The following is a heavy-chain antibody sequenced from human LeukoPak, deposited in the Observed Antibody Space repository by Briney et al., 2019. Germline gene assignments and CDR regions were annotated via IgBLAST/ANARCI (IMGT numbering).Heavy chain of an antibody. V-gene: IGHV4-59*08. CDR2: IYYRGST. CDR3: ARRRGGATVCFDH. D-gene: IGHD1-26*01. CDR1: GGSIRDYY. Sequence: NTSETLSLTCTVSGGSIRDYYWSWLRQTPGKGLEWIGYIYYRGSTNYNPSLKSRVTISVDTSKNQFSLKLSSVTAADTAVYYCARRRGGATVCFDHWGQGTLVTVSS. J-gene: IGHJ4*02.